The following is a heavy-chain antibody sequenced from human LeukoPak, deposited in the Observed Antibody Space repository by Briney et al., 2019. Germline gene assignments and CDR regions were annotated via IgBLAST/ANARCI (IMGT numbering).Heavy chain of an antibody. CDR3: ARTNTVYGDFDY. CDR2: ISGSGGST. J-gene: IGHJ4*02. CDR1: GFTFSSYA. Sequence: PGGSLRLSCAASGFTFSSYAMSWVRQAPGKGLEWVSAISGSGGSTYYADSVKGRFTISRDNSKNTLYLQMNSLRAEDTAVYYCARTNTVYGDFDYWGQGILVTVSS. V-gene: IGHV3-23*01. D-gene: IGHD2/OR15-2a*01.